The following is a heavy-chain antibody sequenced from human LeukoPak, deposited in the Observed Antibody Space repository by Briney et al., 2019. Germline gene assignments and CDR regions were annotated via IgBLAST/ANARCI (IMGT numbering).Heavy chain of an antibody. CDR2: IVPIFGTA. Sequence: SVKVSCKASGGTFSSYAISWVRQAPGQGLEWMGRIVPIFGTANYAQKFQGRDTITADKSTSTAYMELSSLRSEDTAVYYCATANGSWSYYYYYYMDVWGKGTTVTVSS. J-gene: IGHJ6*03. D-gene: IGHD6-13*01. CDR1: GGTFSSYA. V-gene: IGHV1-69*06. CDR3: ATANGSWSYYYYYYMDV.